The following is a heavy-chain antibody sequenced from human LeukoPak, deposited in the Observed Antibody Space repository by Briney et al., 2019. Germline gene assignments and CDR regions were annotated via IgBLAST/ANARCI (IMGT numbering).Heavy chain of an antibody. D-gene: IGHD3-22*01. CDR2: IIPIFGTA. CDR3: ARRPTADYYDSSGHYWYFDL. J-gene: IGHJ2*01. Sequence: SVKVSCKASGGTFSSYAISWVRQAPGQGLEWMGGIIPIFGTANYAQKFQGRVTITADKSTSTAYMELSSLRSEDTAVYYCARRPTADYYDSSGHYWYFDLWGRGTLVTVSS. V-gene: IGHV1-69*06. CDR1: GGTFSSYA.